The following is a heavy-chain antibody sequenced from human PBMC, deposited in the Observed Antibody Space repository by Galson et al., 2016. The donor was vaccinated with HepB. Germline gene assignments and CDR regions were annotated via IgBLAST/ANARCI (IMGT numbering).Heavy chain of an antibody. CDR2: IIPIFGTT. J-gene: IGHJ6*02. Sequence: SVKVSCKASGGPFTNSAFSWARQAPGQGLEWMGGIIPIFGTTDFAQKFQGRVTITADKSTSTVYMEVSSLTFEDTAIYYCARPHDSIRYYYHAMDVWGQGTTVTVSS. CDR1: GGPFTNSA. CDR3: ARPHDSIRYYYHAMDV. D-gene: IGHD1-14*01. V-gene: IGHV1-69*06.